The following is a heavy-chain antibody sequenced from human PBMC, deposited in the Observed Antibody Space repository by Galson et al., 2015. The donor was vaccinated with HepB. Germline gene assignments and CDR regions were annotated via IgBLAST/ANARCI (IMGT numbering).Heavy chain of an antibody. CDR3: ARGDPYYDFWSGYYFFRKRGWYFDL. CDR2: IYNGGST. Sequence: SLRLSCAASGFTVSSNSMSWVRQAPGKGLEWVSVIYNGGSTYYADSVKGRFTISRDNSKNTLYLQMNSLRAEDTAVYYCARGDPYYDFWSGYYFFRKRGWYFDLWGRGTLVTVSS. CDR1: GFTVSSNS. D-gene: IGHD3-3*01. V-gene: IGHV3-53*01. J-gene: IGHJ2*01.